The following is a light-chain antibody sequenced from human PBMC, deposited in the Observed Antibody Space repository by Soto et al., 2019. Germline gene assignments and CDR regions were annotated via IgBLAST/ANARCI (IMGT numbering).Light chain of an antibody. CDR1: QFLSSY. CDR2: DST. CDR3: HQRNQ. V-gene: IGKV3-11*01. Sequence: EIVLTQSPGMLSLSPGERGSLSCRASQFLSSYLAWSQQIPGQPTRLLIYDSTNRAAGIRARFSGSRSGTDFTLTISSVEPADFAMYYCHQRNQFGQGTRLEIK. J-gene: IGKJ5*01.